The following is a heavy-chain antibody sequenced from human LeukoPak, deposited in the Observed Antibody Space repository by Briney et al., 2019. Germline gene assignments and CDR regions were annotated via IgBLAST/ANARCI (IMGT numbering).Heavy chain of an antibody. D-gene: IGHD2-2*01. CDR3: ARGSTSDWPLDH. CDR1: GYTLSDYV. Sequence: ASVKVSCKASGYTLSDYVVHWVRQAPGQRFEWMRWIDAGNGDTRYSQKFQGRVTITRDTSASTAYIELRRLRSEDTAMYYCARGSTSDWPLDHWGQETLVTISS. V-gene: IGHV1-3*01. J-gene: IGHJ4*02. CDR2: IDAGNGDT.